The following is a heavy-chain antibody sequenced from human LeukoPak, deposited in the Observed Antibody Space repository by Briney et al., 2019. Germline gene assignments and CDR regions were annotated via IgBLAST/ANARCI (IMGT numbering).Heavy chain of an antibody. V-gene: IGHV4-34*01. CDR2: INHSGST. Sequence: SETLSLTCAVYGGSFSGYYWSWIRQPPGKGLEWIGEINHSGSTNYNPSLKSRVTISVDTSKNQFSLKLSSVTAADTAVYYCARGLGYYYDSSGADRLDYWGQGTLFTVSS. D-gene: IGHD3-22*01. J-gene: IGHJ4*02. CDR1: GGSFSGYY. CDR3: ARGLGYYYDSSGADRLDY.